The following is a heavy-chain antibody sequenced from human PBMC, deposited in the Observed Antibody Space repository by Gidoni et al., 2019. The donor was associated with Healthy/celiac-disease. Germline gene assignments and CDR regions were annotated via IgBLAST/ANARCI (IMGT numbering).Heavy chain of an antibody. D-gene: IGHD3-16*01. J-gene: IGHJ5*02. CDR3: ARVSDDYVWGSVNWFDP. Sequence: QVQLVQSGAEVKKPGASVKVSCKASGYTFTSSGISWVRQAPGQGLEWMGWISAYNGNTNYAQKLQGRVTMTTDTSTSTAYMELRSLRSDDTAVYYCARVSDDYVWGSVNWFDPWGQGTLVTVSS. CDR1: GYTFTSSG. CDR2: ISAYNGNT. V-gene: IGHV1-18*01.